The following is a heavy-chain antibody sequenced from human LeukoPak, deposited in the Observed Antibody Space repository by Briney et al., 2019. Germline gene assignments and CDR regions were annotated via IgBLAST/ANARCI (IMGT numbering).Heavy chain of an antibody. J-gene: IGHJ4*02. CDR3: ARSWSRKAPFDY. D-gene: IGHD2-8*02. CDR2: ISNSGGTI. V-gene: IGHV3-48*03. Sequence: GGSLRLSCAASGFTFSSFEMNWARQAPGKGLEWISYISNSGGTIYYPDSVKGRFTISRDDAKDSLYLQMNSLRAEDTAVYYCARSWSRKAPFDYWGQGTLVTVSS. CDR1: GFTFSSFE.